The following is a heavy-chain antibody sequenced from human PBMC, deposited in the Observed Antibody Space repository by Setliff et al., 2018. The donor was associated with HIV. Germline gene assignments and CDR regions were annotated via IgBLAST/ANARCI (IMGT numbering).Heavy chain of an antibody. D-gene: IGHD4-17*01. CDR3: AVRDDYGGRSGY. J-gene: IGHJ4*02. CDR2: IIPIFGTA. V-gene: IGHV1-69*13. CDR1: GGTFSSYA. Sequence: SVKVSCKASGGTFSSYAISWVRQAPGQGLEWMGGIIPIFGTANYAQKFQGRVTITADESTSTAYMELSSLRSEDTAVYYCAVRDDYGGRSGYWGQGTPVTVSS.